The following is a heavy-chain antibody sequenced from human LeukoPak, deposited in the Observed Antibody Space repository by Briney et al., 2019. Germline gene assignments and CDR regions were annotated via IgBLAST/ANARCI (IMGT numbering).Heavy chain of an antibody. D-gene: IGHD1-20*01. CDR2: INHSGST. J-gene: IGHJ4*02. CDR1: GGSFSGYY. Sequence: SETLPLTCAVYGGSFSGYYWSWIRQPPGKGLEWIGEINHSGSTNYNPSLKSRVTISVDTSKNQFSLKLSSVTAADTAVYYCARGVTGTYFRRWGQGTLVTVSS. CDR3: ARGVTGTYFRR. V-gene: IGHV4-34*01.